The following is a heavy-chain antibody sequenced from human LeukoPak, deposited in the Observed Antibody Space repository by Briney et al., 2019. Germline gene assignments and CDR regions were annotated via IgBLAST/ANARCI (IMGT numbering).Heavy chain of an antibody. V-gene: IGHV3-74*01. CDR3: AREWALPGAYYMDV. D-gene: IGHD7-27*01. CDR1: GFTFSTYW. Sequence: PGGSLRLSRAASGFTFSTYWMHWVRQAPGKGLVCVSRISSDGRNTIYADSVKGRFTISRDSANNTLFLQMNSLRGDDTAVYYCAREWALPGAYYMDVWGKGTTVTVSS. CDR2: ISSDGRNT. J-gene: IGHJ6*03.